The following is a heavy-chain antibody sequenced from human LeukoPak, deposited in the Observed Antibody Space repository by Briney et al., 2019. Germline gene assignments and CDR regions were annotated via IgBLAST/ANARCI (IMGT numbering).Heavy chain of an antibody. Sequence: SETLSLTCTVSGGSVSSGSYYWSWIRQPPGKGLEWIGYIHYSGSTSHNPALKSRVTISVDTSKNQFSLKLSSVTAADTAVYYCARVLYGSGTYYFDYWGQGTLVTVSS. V-gene: IGHV4-61*01. D-gene: IGHD3-10*01. CDR2: IHYSGST. CDR3: ARVLYGSGTYYFDY. J-gene: IGHJ4*02. CDR1: GGSVSSGSYY.